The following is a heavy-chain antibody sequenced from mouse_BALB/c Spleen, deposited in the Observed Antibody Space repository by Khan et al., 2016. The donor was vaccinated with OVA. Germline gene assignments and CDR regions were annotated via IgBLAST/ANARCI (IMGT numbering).Heavy chain of an antibody. CDR3: ASHLTGSFAY. Sequence: EVELVESGGDLVKPGGSLKLSCAASGFTFSSYSMPWVRQTPDKRLEWVATISSGGDYTYYPDNVKGRFTISRDNAKNTLYLQMSSLKSEDTAMCCCASHLTGSFAYWGQGTLVTVSA. CDR2: ISSGGDYT. J-gene: IGHJ3*01. CDR1: GFTFSSYS. V-gene: IGHV5-6*01. D-gene: IGHD4-1*01.